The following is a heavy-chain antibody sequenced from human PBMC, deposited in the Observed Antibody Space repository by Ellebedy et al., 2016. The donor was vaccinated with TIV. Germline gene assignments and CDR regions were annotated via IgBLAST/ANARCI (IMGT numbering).Heavy chain of an antibody. CDR1: GYTFTGYY. D-gene: IGHD3-16*02. CDR2: INPNSGGS. V-gene: IGHV1-2*04. Sequence: AASVTVSCKASGYTFTGYYVHWVRQAPGQGLEWMGWINPNSGGSNYAQKSQVWVTMTRDTPISTAYMELNRLRSDDTAKYFCAIGQEDMITFGGVIVNLDYYYGMDVWGQGTTVTVSS. J-gene: IGHJ6*02. CDR3: AIGQEDMITFGGVIVNLDYYYGMDV.